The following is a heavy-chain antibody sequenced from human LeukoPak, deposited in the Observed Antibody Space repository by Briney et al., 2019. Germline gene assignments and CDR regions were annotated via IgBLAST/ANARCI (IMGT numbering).Heavy chain of an antibody. J-gene: IGHJ4*02. D-gene: IGHD3-22*01. V-gene: IGHV1-2*02. CDR3: ARVYTTTYYYDSSGYPEDY. Sequence: ASVKASCKASGYTFTGYYMHWVRQAPGQGLEWMGWINPNSGGTNYAQKFQGRVTMTRDTSISTAYMELSRLRSDDTAVYYCARVYTTTYYYDSSGYPEDYWGQGTLVTVSS. CDR1: GYTFTGYY. CDR2: INPNSGGT.